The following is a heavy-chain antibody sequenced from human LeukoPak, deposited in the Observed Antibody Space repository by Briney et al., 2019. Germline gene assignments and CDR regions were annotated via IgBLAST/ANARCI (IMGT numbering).Heavy chain of an antibody. V-gene: IGHV1-18*01. CDR1: GYTFTYYV. CDR2: INVYNSNT. D-gene: IGHD1-26*01. Sequence: ASVKVSRKTSGYTFTYYVISWVRQAPGQGLEWMGWINVYNSNTIDAQKFQGRVTMTTDTSTSTAYMELRSLRYDDTAVYYCARGEKPYDYWGQGTLVSVSS. CDR3: ARGEKPYDY. J-gene: IGHJ4*02.